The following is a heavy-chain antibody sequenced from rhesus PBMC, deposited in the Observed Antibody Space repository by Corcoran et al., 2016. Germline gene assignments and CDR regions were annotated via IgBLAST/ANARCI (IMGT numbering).Heavy chain of an antibody. V-gene: IGHV4S11*01. D-gene: IGHD6-13*01. CDR1: GGSISRNS. Sequence: QVQLQESGPGLVKPSETLSLTSTVSGGSISRNSWNWFRPPPGKGLEWIGNIYGSGSTTNYNPSLKSRVTLSVDTSKNQLSLKLSSVTAADTAVYYCARHISSWSLYWGQGVLVTVSS. J-gene: IGHJ4*01. CDR2: IYGSGSTT. CDR3: ARHISSWSLY.